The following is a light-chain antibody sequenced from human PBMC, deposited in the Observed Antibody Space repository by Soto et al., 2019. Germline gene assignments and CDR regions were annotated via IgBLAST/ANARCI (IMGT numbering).Light chain of an antibody. V-gene: IGKV1-13*02. CDR2: DAS. Sequence: AIQLTQSPSSLSASVGDRVTITCRASQGISSALAWYQQKPGKAPKLLIYDASSLESGVPSRFSGSGSGTDFNLTISSLQTEDFATYYCQQFNSYLITFGQGTRLEIK. J-gene: IGKJ5*01. CDR1: QGISSA. CDR3: QQFNSYLIT.